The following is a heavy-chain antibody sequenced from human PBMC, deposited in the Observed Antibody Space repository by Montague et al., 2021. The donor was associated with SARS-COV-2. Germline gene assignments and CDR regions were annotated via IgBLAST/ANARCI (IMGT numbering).Heavy chain of an antibody. CDR3: AKDLILGSGTRFDY. CDR1: GFTFDDYT. Sequence: SLRLSCAASGFTFDDYTMHWVRQAPGKGLEWVSLISWDGGSTYYAGSVKGRFTISRDNSKNSLYLQMNSLRTEDTALYYCAKDLILGSGTRFDYWGQGTLVTVSS. D-gene: IGHD6-13*01. CDR2: ISWDGGST. V-gene: IGHV3-43*01. J-gene: IGHJ4*02.